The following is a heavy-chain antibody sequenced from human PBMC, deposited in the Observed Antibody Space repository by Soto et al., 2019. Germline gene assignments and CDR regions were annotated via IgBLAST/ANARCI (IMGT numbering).Heavy chain of an antibody. CDR3: AKDCCSRIAVAGLYSG. D-gene: IGHD6-19*01. CDR1: GFTFSSYA. Sequence: PGGSLRLSCAASGFTFSSYAMSWVRQAPGKGLEWVSAISGSGGSTYYADSVKGRFTISRDNSKNTLYLQMNSLRAEDTAVYYCAKDCCSRIAVAGLYSGWGQGTLVTVSS. V-gene: IGHV3-23*01. J-gene: IGHJ4*02. CDR2: ISGSGGST.